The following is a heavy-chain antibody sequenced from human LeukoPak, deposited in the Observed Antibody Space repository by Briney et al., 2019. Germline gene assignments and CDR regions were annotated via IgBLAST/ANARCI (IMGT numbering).Heavy chain of an antibody. J-gene: IGHJ6*03. CDR3: ASANYYYYYYMDV. CDR1: GGSISSYY. V-gene: IGHV4-59*01. CDR2: IYYSGST. Sequence: SETLSLTCTVSGGSISSYYWSWIRQPPGKGLEWIGYIYYSGSTNYNPSLKSRVTISVDTSKNQFSLKLSSVTAADTAVYYCASANYYYYYYMDVWGNGTTVTVSS.